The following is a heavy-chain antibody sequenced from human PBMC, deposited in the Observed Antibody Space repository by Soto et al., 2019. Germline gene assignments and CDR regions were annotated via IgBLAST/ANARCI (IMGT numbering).Heavy chain of an antibody. V-gene: IGHV5-51*01. CDR1: GYSFTSYW. CDR3: GRATGASTKYFDD. D-gene: IGHD7-27*01. J-gene: IGHJ4*01. Sequence: ESLKISCKASGYSFTSYWIGWVRQMPGKGLECMGIIYPSDSDTRYSPSFQGQVTISVDKSISTAYLQWSSLKASDTAMYYCGRATGASTKYFDDCGQGALVTVSS. CDR2: IYPSDSDT.